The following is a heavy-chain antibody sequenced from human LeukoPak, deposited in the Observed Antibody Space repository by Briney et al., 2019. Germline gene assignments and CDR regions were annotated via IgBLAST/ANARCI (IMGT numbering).Heavy chain of an antibody. CDR3: AISSIAARGWFDP. D-gene: IGHD6-6*01. Sequence: PGGSLRLSCAASGLTFSSYWMSWVRQAPGKGLEWVANINKDGRKKYYVDSVKGRFTISRYNAKNSLYLQMNSLRAEDTAVYYCAISSIAARGWFDPWGQGTLVTVSS. V-gene: IGHV3-7*05. J-gene: IGHJ5*02. CDR1: GLTFSSYW. CDR2: INKDGRKK.